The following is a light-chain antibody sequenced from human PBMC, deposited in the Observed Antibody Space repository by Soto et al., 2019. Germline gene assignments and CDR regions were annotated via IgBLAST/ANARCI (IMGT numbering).Light chain of an antibody. Sequence: EIVLTQSPGTLSLFPGERATLSCRATQSVNSDYLAWYQQKPGQAPRLLIYIASHRATGIPDRFSGSGYGTDFTLTINRLEPEDFAVYYCQQYGTSPWTFGQGTKVAIK. CDR1: QSVNSDY. CDR2: IAS. J-gene: IGKJ1*01. CDR3: QQYGTSPWT. V-gene: IGKV3-20*01.